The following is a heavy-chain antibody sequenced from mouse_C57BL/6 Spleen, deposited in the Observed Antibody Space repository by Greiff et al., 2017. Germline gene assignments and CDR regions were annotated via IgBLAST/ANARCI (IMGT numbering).Heavy chain of an antibody. CDR1: GYTFTSYW. CDR3: AREVYCNWYFDG. V-gene: IGHV1-7*01. CDR2: INPSSGYT. Sequence: QVQLQQSGAELATPGASVKLSCKASGYTFTSYWMHWVKQRPGQGLEWIGYINPSSGYTKYNQKFKDKATLTADKSSSTAYMQLSSLTYDDSAVYYCAREVYCNWYFDGWGTGTTVTVSS. J-gene: IGHJ1*03.